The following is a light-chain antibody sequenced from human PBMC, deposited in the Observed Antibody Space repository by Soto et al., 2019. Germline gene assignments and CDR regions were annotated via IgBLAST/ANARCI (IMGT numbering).Light chain of an antibody. Sequence: DIQMTQSPSTLSASVGDRVTITCRASQSISSWLAWYQQKPWKAPKLLIYKASSLDRGVPSRFSGSGSGTEFTLTISSLQPDDFATYYCQQYNSYSYSFGQGTKLEIK. CDR3: QQYNSYSYS. CDR2: KAS. CDR1: QSISSW. V-gene: IGKV1-5*03. J-gene: IGKJ2*01.